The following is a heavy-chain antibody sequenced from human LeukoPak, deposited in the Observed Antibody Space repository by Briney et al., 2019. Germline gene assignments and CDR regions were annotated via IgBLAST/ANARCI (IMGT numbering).Heavy chain of an antibody. J-gene: IGHJ4*02. CDR2: MYYSGST. V-gene: IGHV4-39*01. Sequence: SETLSLTCTVSGDSITGSTYYWGWIRQPPGKGLEWIGSMYYSGSTYYSPSLKSRVTMSADTSKNQVSLHLRSVTAADTAVYYCARQYYDSTGYYYFDYWGQGTLVTVSS. CDR1: GDSITGSTYY. CDR3: ARQYYDSTGYYYFDY. D-gene: IGHD3-22*01.